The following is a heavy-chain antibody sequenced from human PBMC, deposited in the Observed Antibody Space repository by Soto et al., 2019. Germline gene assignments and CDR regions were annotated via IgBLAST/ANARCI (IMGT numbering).Heavy chain of an antibody. CDR3: ASLSVPGNNCVDA. CDR1: GFTFSGNS. D-gene: IGHD1-26*01. Sequence: PGGSLRLSCVVSGFTFSGNSMSWVRQAPGKGLELLSYISSSGTTIYYADSVKGRFTISRDNAKNTLYLQMSSLRDEDTAVYYCASLSVPGNNCVDAWGQGTLVTVSS. J-gene: IGHJ5*02. V-gene: IGHV3-48*02. CDR2: ISSSGTTI.